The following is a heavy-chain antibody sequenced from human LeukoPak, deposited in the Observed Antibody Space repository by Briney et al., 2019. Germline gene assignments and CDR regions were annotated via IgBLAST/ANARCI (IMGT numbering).Heavy chain of an antibody. CDR2: IYYSGST. J-gene: IGHJ4*02. CDR1: GYSISSGYY. D-gene: IGHD3-22*01. CDR3: AREALTMIVGPY. Sequence: SGTLSLTCTVSGYSISSGYYWGWIRQPPGKGLEWIGSIYYSGSTYYNPSLKSRVTISVDTSKNQFSLKLSSVTAADTAVYYCAREALTMIVGPYWGQGTLVTVSS. V-gene: IGHV4-38-2*02.